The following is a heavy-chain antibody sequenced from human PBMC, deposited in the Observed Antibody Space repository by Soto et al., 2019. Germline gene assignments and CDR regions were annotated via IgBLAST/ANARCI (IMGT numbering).Heavy chain of an antibody. Sequence: QVQLQESGPGLVKPSGTLSLTCAVSGGSISSSNWWSWVRQPPGKGLEWIGEIYHSGNTNYNPSLKSRGTMAVDKSRNQFSLKLSSVTAADTAVYYCARRWGEGRVDYCGQGTLVTVSS. V-gene: IGHV4-4*02. CDR1: GGSISSSNW. D-gene: IGHD3-10*01. CDR2: IYHSGNT. J-gene: IGHJ4*02. CDR3: ARRWGEGRVDY.